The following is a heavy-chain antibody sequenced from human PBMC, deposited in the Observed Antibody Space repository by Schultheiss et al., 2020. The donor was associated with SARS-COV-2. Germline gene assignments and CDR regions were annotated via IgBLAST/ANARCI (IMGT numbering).Heavy chain of an antibody. CDR1: GESLKTRSFSGSY. V-gene: IGHV4-34*01. Sequence: SETLSLTCAVYGESLKTRSFSGSYWNWIRQSPGKGLEWIAEINDEGNIKYNPSLKSRVTISVDMSKNQFSLRLSSVAAADTAVYYCARERREETTFRNFYFPMDVWAQGTTVTVSS. J-gene: IGHJ6*02. CDR3: ARERREETTFRNFYFPMDV. D-gene: IGHD2/OR15-2a*01. CDR2: INDEGNI.